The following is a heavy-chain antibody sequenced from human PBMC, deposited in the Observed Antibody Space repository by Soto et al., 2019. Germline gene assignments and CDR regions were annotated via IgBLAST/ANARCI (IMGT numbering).Heavy chain of an antibody. Sequence: ELQLVQSGGGLAQPGGSLILSCIASGFSSSDYWMAWIRQVPGKGLELVAAINGDGSDRGYLESVEGRFTISRDNANNSVFLHLNTLTAEDTAVYFCTRDPSWGAFDIWGQGTMVTVSS. J-gene: IGHJ3*02. CDR1: GFSSSDYW. CDR3: TRDPSWGAFDI. D-gene: IGHD7-27*01. V-gene: IGHV3-7*01. CDR2: INGDGSDR.